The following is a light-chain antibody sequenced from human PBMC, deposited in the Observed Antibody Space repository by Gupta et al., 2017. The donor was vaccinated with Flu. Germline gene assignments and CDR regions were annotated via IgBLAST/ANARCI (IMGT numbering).Light chain of an antibody. CDR1: QSISNE. J-gene: IGKJ1*01. CDR3: RQHNSYPLT. V-gene: IGKV1-17*01. CDR2: NAS. Sequence: DMQMPQSPSSLSASVGDRVTITCRASQSISNELGWYQQKPGKAPKRLIYNASSLQSGVPSRFSGSGSGTEFTLTISSLQPEDFATYYCRQHNSYPLTFGQGTKVEIK.